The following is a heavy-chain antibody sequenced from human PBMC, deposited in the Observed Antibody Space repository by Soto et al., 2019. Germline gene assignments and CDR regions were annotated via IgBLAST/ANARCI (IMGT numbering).Heavy chain of an antibody. CDR3: ARGRYCLTGRCFPNWFDS. CDR1: GDSISTVDYF. D-gene: IGHD2-15*01. J-gene: IGHJ5*01. V-gene: IGHV4-30-4*01. Sequence: NHSETLSLTCSVSGDSISTVDYFWAWIRQPPGQALEYIGYIYKSTTTYYNPSFEGRVAISLDTSKSQFSLTVTSVTAADTAVYFCARGRYCLTGRCFPNWFDSWGQGTLVTVSS. CDR2: IYKSTTT.